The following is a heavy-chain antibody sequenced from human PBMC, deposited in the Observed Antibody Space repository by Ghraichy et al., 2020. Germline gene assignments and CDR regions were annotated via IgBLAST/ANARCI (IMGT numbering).Heavy chain of an antibody. D-gene: IGHD6-19*01. Sequence: LSLTCAASGFIFGGYWMSWVRQAPGKGLEWVANIKKDGSEKYYVGSVKGRFTISRDNAKNSLDLQMNSLRAEDTAVYYCARDLGGGWYFDYWGQGALVTVSS. CDR2: IKKDGSEK. CDR1: GFIFGGYW. V-gene: IGHV3-7*01. J-gene: IGHJ4*02. CDR3: ARDLGGGWYFDY.